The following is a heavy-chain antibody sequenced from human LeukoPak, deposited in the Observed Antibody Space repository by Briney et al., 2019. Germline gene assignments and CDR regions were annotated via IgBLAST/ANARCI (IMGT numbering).Heavy chain of an antibody. D-gene: IGHD7-27*01. J-gene: IGHJ4*02. CDR3: ARDPGKMGIPYYFDY. CDR2: IYYSGST. Sequence: SETLSLTCTVSGGSISSYYWSWIRQPPGKGLEWIGYIYYSGSTNYNPSLKSRVTISVDTSKNQFSLKLSSVTAEDTAVYYCARDPGKMGIPYYFDYWGQGTLVTVSS. V-gene: IGHV4-59*01. CDR1: GGSISSYY.